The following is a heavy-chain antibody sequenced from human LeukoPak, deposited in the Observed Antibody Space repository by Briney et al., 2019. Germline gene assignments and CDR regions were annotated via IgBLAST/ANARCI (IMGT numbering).Heavy chain of an antibody. CDR3: AKGREWELPLDY. J-gene: IGHJ4*02. D-gene: IGHD1-26*01. Sequence: GGSLRLSCAASGFTFSSYAMSWVRQAPGKGLEWVSAISGSGGKTYYAGSVKGRFTISRDNSKNTLYLQMNSLRAEDTAVYYCAKGREWELPLDYWGQGTLVTVSS. CDR2: ISGSGGKT. CDR1: GFTFSSYA. V-gene: IGHV3-23*01.